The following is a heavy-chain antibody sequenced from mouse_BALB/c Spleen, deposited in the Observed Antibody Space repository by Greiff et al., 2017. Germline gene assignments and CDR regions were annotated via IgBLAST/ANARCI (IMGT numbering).Heavy chain of an antibody. V-gene: IGHV5-17*02. CDR1: GFTFSSFG. J-gene: IGHJ3*01. D-gene: IGHD2-1*01. CDR2: ISSGSSTI. CDR3: ARPIYYGLGWFAY. Sequence: EVHLVESGGGLVQPGGSRKLSCAASGFTFSSFGMHWVRQAPEKGLEWVAYISSGSSTIYYADTVKGRFTISRDNPKNPLFLQMTSLRSEDTAMYYCARPIYYGLGWFAYWGQGTLVTVSA.